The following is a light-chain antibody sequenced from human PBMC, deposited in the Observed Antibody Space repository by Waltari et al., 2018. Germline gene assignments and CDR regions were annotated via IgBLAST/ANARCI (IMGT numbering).Light chain of an antibody. V-gene: IGKV3-11*01. CDR3: QQRSNWPLT. CDR1: QRVSSF. Sequence: EIVLTQSPATLSLSPGERGTLSCRASQRVSSFLTWFQQKPGQAPRLLIYDASKRATGIPARFSGSGSGTDFTRTISSLEPEDFAVYYCQQRSNWPLTFGGGTKVEFK. CDR2: DAS. J-gene: IGKJ4*01.